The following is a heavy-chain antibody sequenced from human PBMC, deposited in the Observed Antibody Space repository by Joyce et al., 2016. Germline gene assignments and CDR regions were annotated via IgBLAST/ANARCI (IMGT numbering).Heavy chain of an antibody. CDR2: FNPSDSYP. J-gene: IGHJ5*02. D-gene: IGHD2-15*01. Sequence: EVQPVQSGAEVKQPGESLRISCKGSGYSFTSYWINWMRQMPGKGLGCMGRFNPSDSYPHYSPSFQCHVTSSADKSISTAYLQWSRLKASDSAMYYCARPRDCSGGSCLNWFDPRGQGTLVTVSS. V-gene: IGHV5-10-1*01. CDR3: ARPRDCSGGSCLNWFDP. CDR1: GYSFTSYW.